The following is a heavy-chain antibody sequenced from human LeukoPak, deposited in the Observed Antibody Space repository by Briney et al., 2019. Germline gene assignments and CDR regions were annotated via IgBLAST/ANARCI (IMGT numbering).Heavy chain of an antibody. J-gene: IGHJ4*02. Sequence: GGSLRLSCAAAGFSVGSTYMTWIRQTPDKGLEWVSVIGTGGSTYYTDSVKGRFTISRDSSKNTLYLQINSLRAEDTAVYYCAKAPNSNLGSWGQGTLVTVSS. CDR2: IGTGGST. CDR3: AKAPNSNLGS. V-gene: IGHV3-66*01. CDR1: GFSVGSTY. D-gene: IGHD1-1*01.